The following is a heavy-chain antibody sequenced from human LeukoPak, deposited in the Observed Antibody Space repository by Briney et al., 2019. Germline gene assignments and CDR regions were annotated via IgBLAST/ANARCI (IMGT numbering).Heavy chain of an antibody. CDR3: AKDPLYYDFWSGSFDY. D-gene: IGHD3-3*01. CDR1: GFTFSSYA. V-gene: IGHV3-23*01. J-gene: IGHJ4*02. CDR2: ISGSGGST. Sequence: GASLRLSRAASGFTFSSYAMSWVRQAPGKGLEWVSAISGSGGSTYYADSVKGRFTISRDNSKNTLYLQMNSLRAEDTAVYYCAKDPLYYDFWSGSFDYWGQGTLVTVSS.